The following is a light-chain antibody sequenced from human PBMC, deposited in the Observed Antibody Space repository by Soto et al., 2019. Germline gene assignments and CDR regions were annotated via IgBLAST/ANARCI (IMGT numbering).Light chain of an antibody. V-gene: IGKV3-15*01. CDR1: QSVSNN. J-gene: IGKJ5*01. CDR3: QHYHNWPPLN. Sequence: EIMMTQSPATLSVSPGERATLSCRASQSVSNNVAWYQQKPGQAPRLLIYYASTRATGIPARFSGSWSGTDFPLTIISLQSEDFALYYCQHYHNWPPLNFGQGPRLEIK. CDR2: YAS.